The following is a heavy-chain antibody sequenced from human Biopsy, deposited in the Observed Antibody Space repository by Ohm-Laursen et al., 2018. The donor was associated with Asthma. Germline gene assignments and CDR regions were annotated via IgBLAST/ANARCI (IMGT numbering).Heavy chain of an antibody. CDR1: GDSFSNYA. Sequence: SVKVSCKASGDSFSNYALNWVRQAPGQGLEWMGWINTNTGNPTYAQGFTGRFVFSLDTSVSTAYLQISSLKAEDTAVYYCARATYYDILTGYHPFQHWGQGTLVTVSS. V-gene: IGHV7-4-1*02. CDR2: INTNTGNP. CDR3: ARATYYDILTGYHPFQH. D-gene: IGHD3-9*01. J-gene: IGHJ1*01.